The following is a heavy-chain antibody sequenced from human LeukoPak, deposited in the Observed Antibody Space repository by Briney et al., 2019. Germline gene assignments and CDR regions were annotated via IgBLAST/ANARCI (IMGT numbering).Heavy chain of an antibody. J-gene: IGHJ6*02. V-gene: IGHV1-69*13. D-gene: IGHD2-2*01. CDR3: ARVWSEDIVVVPAAIADYYYGMDV. CDR2: IILIFGTA. CDR1: GGTFSSYA. Sequence: GASVKVSCQASGGTFSSYAISWVRQAPAQGIEWMGGIILIFGTANYAQKFQGRVTITADESTSTAYMELSSLRSEDTAVYYCARVWSEDIVVVPAAIADYYYGMDVWGQGTTVTVSS.